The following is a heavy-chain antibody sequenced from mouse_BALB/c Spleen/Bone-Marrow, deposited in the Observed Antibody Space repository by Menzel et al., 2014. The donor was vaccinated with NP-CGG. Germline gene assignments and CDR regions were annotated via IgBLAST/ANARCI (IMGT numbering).Heavy chain of an antibody. V-gene: IGHV3-2*02. CDR1: GYSITRDYA. D-gene: IGHD2-4*01. CDR3: ARSSSYDYDVGFAY. J-gene: IGHJ3*01. CDR2: ISYSGST. Sequence: EVKLQESGPGLVKPSQSLSLTCIVTGYSITRDYAWNWIRQFPGNQLEWMGYISYSGSTTYNPSLESRISITRDTSKNQFFLQLNSVTTEDTATYYCARSSSYDYDVGFAYWGQGTLVTVSA.